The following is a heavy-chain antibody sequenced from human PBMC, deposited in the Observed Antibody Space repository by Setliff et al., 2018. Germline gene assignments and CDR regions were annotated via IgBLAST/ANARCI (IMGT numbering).Heavy chain of an antibody. J-gene: IGHJ4*02. D-gene: IGHD5-18*01. CDR1: GFTFTNYW. CDR3: ASSRTWIPVLDY. CDR2: IKQDESEK. V-gene: IGHV3-7*01. Sequence: GGSLRLSCAASGFTFTNYWINWVRQAPGKGLEWVANIKQDESEKHYVGSVKGRFTISRDNARNSVYLQMNSLSAEDTAIYYCASSRTWIPVLDYCGKGTLVTVSS.